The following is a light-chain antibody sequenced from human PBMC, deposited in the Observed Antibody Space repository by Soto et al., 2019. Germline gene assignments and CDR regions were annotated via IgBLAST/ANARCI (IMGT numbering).Light chain of an antibody. V-gene: IGKV3-15*01. Sequence: EIVMTQSPGPLSVSPLDGATLSCRASESVNRVLAWYQHKPGQAPRLLIYGASTKAAGVPVRFSGSGSGTEFTLTISSLQSEDLAVYYCQQYNSWPRTFGQGTKVEIK. CDR1: ESVNRV. CDR3: QQYNSWPRT. J-gene: IGKJ1*01. CDR2: GAS.